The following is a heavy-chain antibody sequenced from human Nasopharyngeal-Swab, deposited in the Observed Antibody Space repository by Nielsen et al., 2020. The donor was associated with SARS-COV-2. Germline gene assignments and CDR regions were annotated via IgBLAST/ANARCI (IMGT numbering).Heavy chain of an antibody. CDR2: FDPEDGET. D-gene: IGHD3-16*01. V-gene: IGHV1-24*01. CDR1: GYTLTELS. Sequence: ASVKVSCKVSGYTLTELSMHWVRQAHGRGLEWMGGFDPEDGETIYAQKFQGRVTMTEDTSIDTAYMELRSLRSEDTAVYYCAASQWGEYFDYWGQGTLVSASS. J-gene: IGHJ4*02. CDR3: AASQWGEYFDY.